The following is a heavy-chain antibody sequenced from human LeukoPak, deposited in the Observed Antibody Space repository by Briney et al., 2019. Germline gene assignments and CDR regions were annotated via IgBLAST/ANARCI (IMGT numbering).Heavy chain of an antibody. Sequence: PGGSLRLSCAASGFTFTTYWMNWDRQAPGKGLEWVSYISSSGSTIYYADSVKGRFTISRDNAKNSLYLQMNSLRAEDTAVYYCAELGITMIGGVWGKGTTVTISS. V-gene: IGHV3-48*04. CDR1: GFTFTTYW. J-gene: IGHJ6*04. D-gene: IGHD3-10*02. CDR3: AELGITMIGGV. CDR2: ISSSGSTI.